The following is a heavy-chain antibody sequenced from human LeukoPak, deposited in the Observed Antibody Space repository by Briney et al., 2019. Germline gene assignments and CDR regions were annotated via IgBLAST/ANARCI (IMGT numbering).Heavy chain of an antibody. CDR3: VRRIYTNSSYRGLDP. Sequence: PGGSLRLSCAASGFTFSTYGMHWARQAPGKGLEWVSRISSSSATINYADSVKGRFTISRDNAKNSVYLQMNSLRAEDTAVYFCVRRIYTNSSYRGLDPWGRGTLVTVSP. D-gene: IGHD2-2*01. CDR1: GFTFSTYG. J-gene: IGHJ5*02. CDR2: ISSSSATI. V-gene: IGHV3-48*04.